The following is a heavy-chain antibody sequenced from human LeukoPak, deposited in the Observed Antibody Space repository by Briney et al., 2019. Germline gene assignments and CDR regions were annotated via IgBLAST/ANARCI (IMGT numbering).Heavy chain of an antibody. D-gene: IGHD3-22*01. V-gene: IGHV3-48*03. CDR3: ARGAYYYDSSGYPGY. Sequence: GGSLRLSCAASGFTFSSCEMNWVRQAPGKGLEWVSYISSGASIIYYADSVKGRFTISRDNAKNSLYLQMNSLRAEDTAVYYCARGAYYYDSSGYPGYWGQGTLVTVSS. CDR1: GFTFSSCE. J-gene: IGHJ4*02. CDR2: ISSGASII.